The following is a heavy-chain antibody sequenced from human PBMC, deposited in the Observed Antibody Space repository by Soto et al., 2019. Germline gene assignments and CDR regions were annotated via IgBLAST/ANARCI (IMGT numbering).Heavy chain of an antibody. J-gene: IGHJ4*02. CDR1: GGSFSGYY. V-gene: IGHV4-34*01. D-gene: IGHD3-16*01. CDR3: ARGRRSQNIVIEGETNDY. CDR2: INHSGST. Sequence: PSETLSLTCAVYGGSFSGYYWSWIRQPPGKGLEWIGEINHSGSTNYNPSLKSRVTISVDTSKNQFSLKLSSVTAADTAVYYCARGRRSQNIVIEGETNDYWGQGTLVTVSS.